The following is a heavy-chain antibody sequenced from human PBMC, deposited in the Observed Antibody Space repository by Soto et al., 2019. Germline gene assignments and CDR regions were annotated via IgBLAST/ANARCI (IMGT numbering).Heavy chain of an antibody. CDR2: ISYDGSNK. V-gene: IGHV3-30*18. CDR3: AKDNREVYYYYMDV. J-gene: IGHJ6*03. Sequence: WGSLRLSCAASGFTFSSYGMHWVRQAPGKGLEWVAVISYDGSNKYYADSVKGRFTISRDNSKNTLYLQMNSLRAEDTAVYYCAKDNREVYYYYMDVWGKGTTVTVSS. CDR1: GFTFSSYG.